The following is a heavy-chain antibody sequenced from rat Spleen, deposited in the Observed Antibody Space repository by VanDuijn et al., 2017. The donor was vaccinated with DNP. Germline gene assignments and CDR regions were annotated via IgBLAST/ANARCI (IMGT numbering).Heavy chain of an antibody. J-gene: IGHJ4*01. CDR3: TTSEAYTTDA. CDR2: ISPSGDIT. Sequence: EVQVVESGGGLVQPGGSLKLSCAASGFTFSDYNMAWVRQAPTKGLEWVAAISPSGDITYYRDSVKGRFTVSRDNTNSTLYLQMDSLRSEDTATYYCTTSEAYTTDAWGQGTSVTVSS. V-gene: IGHV5-27*01. D-gene: IGHD1-6*01. CDR1: GFTFSDYN.